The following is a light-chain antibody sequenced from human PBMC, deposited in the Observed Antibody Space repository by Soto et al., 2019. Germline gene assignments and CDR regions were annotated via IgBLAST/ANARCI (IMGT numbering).Light chain of an antibody. CDR3: QQYYNWPPWT. CDR2: GAS. CDR1: QSLTSSY. J-gene: IGKJ1*01. Sequence: EIVLTQSPGTLSLSPGARASLSCRASQSLTSSYLAWYQQKPGQAPRLLIYGASTRATGIPARFSGSGSGTEFTLTISNLQSEDFAVYYCQQYYNWPPWTFGQGTKVDIK. V-gene: IGKV3-15*01.